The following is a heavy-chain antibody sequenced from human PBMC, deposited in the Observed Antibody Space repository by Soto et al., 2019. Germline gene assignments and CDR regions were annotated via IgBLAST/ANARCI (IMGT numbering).Heavy chain of an antibody. J-gene: IGHJ4*02. CDR2: INAGNGNT. Sequence: GASVKVSCKASGYTFTSYAMHWVRQAPGQRLEWMGWINAGNGNTKYSQKFQGRVTITRDTSASTAYMELSSLRSEDTAVYYCARDINRSTIFGVVINNYFDYWGQGTLVTVSS. CDR1: GYTFTSYA. CDR3: ARDINRSTIFGVVINNYFDY. V-gene: IGHV1-3*01. D-gene: IGHD3-3*01.